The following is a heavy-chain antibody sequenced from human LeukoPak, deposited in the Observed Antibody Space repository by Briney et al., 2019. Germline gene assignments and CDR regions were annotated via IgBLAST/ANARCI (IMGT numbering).Heavy chain of an antibody. CDR1: GGSFSGYY. V-gene: IGHV4-34*01. D-gene: IGHD3-9*01. CDR3: ARASSYYDILTGPLAVGYMGV. CDR2: INHSGST. Sequence: KPSETLSLTCAVYGGSFSGYYWSWIRQPPGKGLEWIGEINHSGSTNYNPSLKSRVTISVDTSKNQFSLKLSSVTAADTAVYYCARASSYYDILTGPLAVGYMGVWGKGTTVTVSS. J-gene: IGHJ6*03.